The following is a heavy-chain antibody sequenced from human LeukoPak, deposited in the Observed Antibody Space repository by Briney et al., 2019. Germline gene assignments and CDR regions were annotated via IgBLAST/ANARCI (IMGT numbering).Heavy chain of an antibody. CDR1: GGTFSSYA. CDR3: ARGIVGATVYFDY. Sequence: GASVKVSCKASGGTFSSYAISWERQAPGQGLEWMGGIIPIFGTANYAQKFQGRVTITADESTSTAYMELSSLRSEDTAVYYCARGIVGATVYFDYWGQGTLVTVSS. J-gene: IGHJ4*02. V-gene: IGHV1-69*01. D-gene: IGHD1-26*01. CDR2: IIPIFGTA.